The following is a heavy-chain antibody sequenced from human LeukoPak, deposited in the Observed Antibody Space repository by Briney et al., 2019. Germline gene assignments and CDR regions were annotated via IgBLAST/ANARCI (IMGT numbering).Heavy chain of an antibody. CDR2: INHSGST. CDR1: GGSFSGYY. J-gene: IGHJ4*02. CDR3: AGILSSTSSVDY. Sequence: SETLSLTCAAYGGSFSGYYWSWIRQPPGKGLDWIGEINHSGSTNYNPSLKSRVTISVDTSKNQFSLKLSSVTAADTAVYYCAGILSSTSSVDYWGQGTLVTVSS. D-gene: IGHD2-2*01. V-gene: IGHV4-34*01.